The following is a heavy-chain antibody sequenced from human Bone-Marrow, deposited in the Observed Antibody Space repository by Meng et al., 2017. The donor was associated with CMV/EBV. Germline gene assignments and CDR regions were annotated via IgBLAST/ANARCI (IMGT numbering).Heavy chain of an antibody. CDR3: AKRGDSSGTYAMDV. V-gene: IGHV3-30-3*02. CDR1: GFAFSDYA. D-gene: IGHD3-22*01. J-gene: IGHJ6*02. CDR2: ISYDGSIK. Sequence: GESLKISCAASGFAFSDYAFHWVRQAPGKGLEWVAVISYDGSIKYYAESVKGRFTISRDNSKNTLYLQMNSLRAEDTAVYYCAKRGDSSGTYAMDVWGQGTTVTVSS.